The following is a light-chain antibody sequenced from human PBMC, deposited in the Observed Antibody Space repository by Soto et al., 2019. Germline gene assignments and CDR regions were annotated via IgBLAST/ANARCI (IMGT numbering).Light chain of an antibody. Sequence: QSALTQPPSASGSPGQSVTISCTGTSSDLGASDSVSWYQQHPGKAPKLMIYEVAKRPSGVPDRFSGSKSGNTASLTVSGLQADDEADYYCQSYDTRLRVWVFGGGTKLTVL. CDR1: SSDLGASDS. J-gene: IGLJ3*02. CDR3: QSYDTRLRVWV. V-gene: IGLV2-8*01. CDR2: EVA.